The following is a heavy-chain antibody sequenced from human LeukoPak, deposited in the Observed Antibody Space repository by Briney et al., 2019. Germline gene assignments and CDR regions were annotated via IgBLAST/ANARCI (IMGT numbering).Heavy chain of an antibody. CDR2: IYYSGST. CDR1: GGSISSSSYY. J-gene: IGHJ4*02. V-gene: IGHV4-39*07. Sequence: KPSETLSLTCTVFGGSISSSSYYWGWIRQPPGKGLEWIGSIYYSGSTYYNPSLKSRVTISVDTSKNQFSLKLSSVTAADTAVYYCARDLRRWLRGGYFDYWGQGTLVTVSS. CDR3: ARDLRRWLRGGYFDY. D-gene: IGHD5-24*01.